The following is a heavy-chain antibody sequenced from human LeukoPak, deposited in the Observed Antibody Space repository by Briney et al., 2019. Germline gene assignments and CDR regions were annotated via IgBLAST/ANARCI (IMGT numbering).Heavy chain of an antibody. Sequence: SVKVSCKASGGTFSSYAISWVRQAPGQGLEWMGGIIPIFGTANYAQKFQGRVTITADESTSTAYMELSSLRSEDTAVYYCARGRIAAAGFADYWGQGTLVTVSS. D-gene: IGHD6-13*01. J-gene: IGHJ4*02. CDR3: ARGRIAAAGFADY. CDR2: IIPIFGTA. CDR1: GGTFSSYA. V-gene: IGHV1-69*01.